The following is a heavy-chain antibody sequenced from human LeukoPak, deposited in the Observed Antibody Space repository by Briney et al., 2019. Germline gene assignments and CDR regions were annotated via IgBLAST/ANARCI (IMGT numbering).Heavy chain of an antibody. J-gene: IGHJ4*02. V-gene: IGHV4-34*01. D-gene: IGHD3-10*01. Sequence: PSETLSLTCAVYGGSFSGYYWSWIRQPPGKGLEWIGEINHSGGTNYNPSLKSRVTISVDTSKNQFSLKLSSVTAADTAVYYCARMGLWFGELYSFDYWGQGTLVTVSS. CDR3: ARMGLWFGELYSFDY. CDR1: GGSFSGYY. CDR2: INHSGGT.